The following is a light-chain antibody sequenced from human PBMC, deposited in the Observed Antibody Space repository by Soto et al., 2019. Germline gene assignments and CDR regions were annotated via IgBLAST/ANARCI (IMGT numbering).Light chain of an antibody. Sequence: DIVMTQSPGTLSLSPGERATLSCRASQSVSSYLAWYQQKPGQAPRLLIYDASNRATGIPARFSGGGSGTDFTLTIDNLEPEDFAIYYCQQRSNWPPITFGQGTRLEIK. CDR1: QSVSSY. CDR2: DAS. V-gene: IGKV3-11*01. CDR3: QQRSNWPPIT. J-gene: IGKJ5*01.